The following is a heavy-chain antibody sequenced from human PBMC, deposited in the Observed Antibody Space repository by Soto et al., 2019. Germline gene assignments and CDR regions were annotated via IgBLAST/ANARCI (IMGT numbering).Heavy chain of an antibody. CDR1: GDSVSSNSAA. J-gene: IGHJ6*02. D-gene: IGHD3-3*01. CDR2: TYYRSKWYN. V-gene: IGHV6-1*01. CDR3: AMYYDFWSGTDYYYYGMDV. Sequence: SQTLSLTCAISGDSVSSNSAAWNWIRQSPSRGLEWLGRTYYRSKWYNDYAVSVKSRITINPDTSKNQFSLQLNSVTPEDTAVYYCAMYYDFWSGTDYYYYGMDVWGQGTTVNVSS.